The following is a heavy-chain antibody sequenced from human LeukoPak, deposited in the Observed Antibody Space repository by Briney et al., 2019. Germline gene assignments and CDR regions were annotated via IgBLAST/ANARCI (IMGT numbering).Heavy chain of an antibody. CDR2: IYTSGTT. CDR3: ARDWYSSGSGSFWYFEI. J-gene: IGHJ2*01. Sequence: TSETLSLTCTVSGGSISSGSYYWSWIRQPAGKGLEWIGRIYTSGTTTYNPSLNSRVTISRDTSKNQFSLQLNSVTAADTAVYYCARDWYSSGSGSFWYFEIWGRGTLVSVSS. D-gene: IGHD3-10*01. CDR1: GGSISSGSYY. V-gene: IGHV4-61*02.